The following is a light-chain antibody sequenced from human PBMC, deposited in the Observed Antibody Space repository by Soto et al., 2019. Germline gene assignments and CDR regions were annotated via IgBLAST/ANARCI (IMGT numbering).Light chain of an antibody. V-gene: IGKV3-11*01. Sequence: EIVLTQSPATLSLSPGERATLSCRASQSVSSYLAWYQQKPGQAPRLLIYDASNRATGIPARFSGSGSGTDFTLTISSLEPEDFVVYYCHQRSNWGPLTFGGGTKVEIK. CDR2: DAS. CDR3: HQRSNWGPLT. CDR1: QSVSSY. J-gene: IGKJ4*01.